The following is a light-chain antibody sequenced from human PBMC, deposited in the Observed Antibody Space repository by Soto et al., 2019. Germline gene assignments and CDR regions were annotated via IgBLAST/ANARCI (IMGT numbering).Light chain of an antibody. V-gene: IGKV3-20*01. Sequence: DIVLTQSPGTLSLSPGDRAILSCRASQTIYSDYLAWYQQKPGQAPRLLIDGASTRATGLRDRFRGSGSGTDFTLSISRLEPEDFAVYYCQQYGSSPSTFGQGTKLEI. J-gene: IGKJ2*02. CDR3: QQYGSSPST. CDR1: QTIYSDY. CDR2: GAS.